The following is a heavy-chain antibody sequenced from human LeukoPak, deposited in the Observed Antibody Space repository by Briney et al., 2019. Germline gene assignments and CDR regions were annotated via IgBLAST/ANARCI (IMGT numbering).Heavy chain of an antibody. CDR3: ARERLRFLEWLENWFDP. CDR1: GFTFSSYS. CDR2: ISSSSSTI. D-gene: IGHD3-3*01. V-gene: IGHV3-48*02. J-gene: IGHJ5*02. Sequence: GGSLRLSCAASGFTFSSYSMTWVRQAPGKGLEWVSYISSSSSTIYYADSVKGRFTISRDNAKNSLYLQMNSLRDEDTAVYYCARERLRFLEWLENWFDPWGQGTLVTVSS.